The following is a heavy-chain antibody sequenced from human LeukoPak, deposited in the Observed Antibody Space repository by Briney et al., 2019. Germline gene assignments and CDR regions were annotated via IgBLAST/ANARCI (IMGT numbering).Heavy chain of an antibody. CDR3: ARAMDIVVVPAAMDYYYYYMDV. V-gene: IGHV1-69*13. D-gene: IGHD2-2*03. Sequence: SVKVSCKASGGTFSSYAISWVRQAPGQGLEWMGGIIPIFGTANYAQKLQGRVTITADESTSTAYMELSSLRSEDTAVYYCARAMDIVVVPAAMDYYYYYMDVWGKGTTVTVSS. J-gene: IGHJ6*03. CDR1: GGTFSSYA. CDR2: IIPIFGTA.